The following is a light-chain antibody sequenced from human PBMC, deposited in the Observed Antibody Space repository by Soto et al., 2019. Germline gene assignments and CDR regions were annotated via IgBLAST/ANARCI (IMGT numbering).Light chain of an antibody. CDR3: QSYDNSLTGVWM. CDR1: RSNLGAGYD. V-gene: IGLV1-40*01. J-gene: IGLJ7*01. Sequence: QSVLTQPPSVSGAPGQGVTISCTGTRSNLGAGYDVHWYQQFPGAAPKLLIYANNKRPSGVLDRFSGSKSGTSASLAITGLQAEDEADYYCQSYDNSLTGVWMFGGGTQLTVL. CDR2: ANN.